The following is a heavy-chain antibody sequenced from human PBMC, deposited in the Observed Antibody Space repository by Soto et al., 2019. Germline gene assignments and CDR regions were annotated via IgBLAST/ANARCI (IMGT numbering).Heavy chain of an antibody. Sequence: QVQLVQSGAEVKKPGSSVKVSCKASGGTFSSYAISWVRQAPGQGLEWMGGIIPIFGTANYAQKFQGRVTITADESXXTXYXELSSLRSEDTAVDYCAREREYCSGGSCYHDAAIDIWGQGTMVTVSS. D-gene: IGHD2-15*01. V-gene: IGHV1-69*12. CDR3: AREREYCSGGSCYHDAAIDI. J-gene: IGHJ3*02. CDR1: GGTFSSYA. CDR2: IIPIFGTA.